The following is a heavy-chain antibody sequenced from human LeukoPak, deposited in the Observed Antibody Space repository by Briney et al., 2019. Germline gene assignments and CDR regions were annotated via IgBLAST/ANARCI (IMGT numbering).Heavy chain of an antibody. V-gene: IGHV3-66*01. CDR3: ARGIVTMVDY. Sequence: GGSLRLSCAASGFTVSSNYMSWVRQAPGRGLEWVSVIYSGGSTYYADSAKGRFTISRDNSKNTLFLQMNSMRAGDTAVYYCARGIVTMVDYWGQGTLVTVSS. CDR1: GFTVSSNY. J-gene: IGHJ4*02. D-gene: IGHD3-10*01. CDR2: IYSGGST.